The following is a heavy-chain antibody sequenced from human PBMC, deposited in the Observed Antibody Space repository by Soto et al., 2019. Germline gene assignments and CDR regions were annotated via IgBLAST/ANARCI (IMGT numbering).Heavy chain of an antibody. D-gene: IGHD2-2*01. CDR1: GYTFTSYY. V-gene: IGHV1-46*01. J-gene: IGHJ6*02. CDR2: INPGGGST. Sequence: ASVKVSCKASGYTFTSYYMHWVRQAPGQGLEWMGIINPGGGSTSYAQKFQGRVTMTRDTSTSTVYMELSSLRSEDTAVYYCAGPHSGYCSSTSCYDYYYYGMDVWGQGTTVTVSS. CDR3: AGPHSGYCSSTSCYDYYYYGMDV.